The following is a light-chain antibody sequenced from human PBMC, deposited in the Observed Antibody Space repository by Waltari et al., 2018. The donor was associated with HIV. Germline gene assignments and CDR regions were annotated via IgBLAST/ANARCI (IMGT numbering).Light chain of an antibody. CDR2: AAS. CDR1: QDIRKW. CDR3: QQANSFPFT. J-gene: IGKJ3*01. Sequence: DIQMTQSPSSLSASVGDRVTITCRASQDIRKWLAWYQQKPGKAPKLLIYAASNLQSGVPSRFSGSGSGTQFFLTISSLQPEDFATYFCQQANSFPFTFGPGTSVDL. V-gene: IGKV1-12*01.